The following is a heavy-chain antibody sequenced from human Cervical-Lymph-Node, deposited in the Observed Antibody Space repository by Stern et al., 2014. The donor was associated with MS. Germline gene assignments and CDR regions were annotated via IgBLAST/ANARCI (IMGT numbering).Heavy chain of an antibody. CDR1: GYTFTSYA. V-gene: IGHV7-4-1*02. J-gene: IGHJ4*02. CDR3: ARYSRGWSGENDY. Sequence: VQLVQSGSELKKPGASVKVSCKASGYTFTSYAMNWVRQAPGQGLEWMGWINTNTGDPTYAQDFIGRVTFSLDTAVRAAYLRISSLKTDDTAMYYCARYSRGWSGENDYWGQGTLVTVSS. D-gene: IGHD6-19*01. CDR2: INTNTGDP.